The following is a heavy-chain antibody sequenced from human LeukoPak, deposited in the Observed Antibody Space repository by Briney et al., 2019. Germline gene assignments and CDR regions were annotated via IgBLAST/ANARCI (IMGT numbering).Heavy chain of an antibody. CDR2: IKDKTDGGTT. CDR1: GFTFSNAW. J-gene: IGHJ4*02. CDR3: TTADGGYDFWRADYSDY. Sequence: PGGSLRLSCAASGFTFSNAWMSWVRQAPGKGLEWVGRIKDKTDGGTTDYAAPVKGRFTISRDDSKNTLYLQMNSLKTEDTAVYYCTTADGGYDFWRADYSDYWGQGTLVTVSS. V-gene: IGHV3-15*01. D-gene: IGHD3-3*01.